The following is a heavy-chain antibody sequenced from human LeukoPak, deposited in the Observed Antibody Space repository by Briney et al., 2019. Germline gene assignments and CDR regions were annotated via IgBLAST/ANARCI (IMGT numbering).Heavy chain of an antibody. CDR1: GGSISSSSYY. D-gene: IGHD1-1*01. V-gene: IGHV4-39*01. Sequence: SETLSLTCTVSGGSISSSSYYWGWIRQPPGKGLEWIGSIYYSGNTYYNPSLKSRVTISVDTSKNQFSLKLSSVTAADTSVYYCTRLFNGSPADYWGQGILVTVSS. CDR2: IYYSGNT. CDR3: TRLFNGSPADY. J-gene: IGHJ4*02.